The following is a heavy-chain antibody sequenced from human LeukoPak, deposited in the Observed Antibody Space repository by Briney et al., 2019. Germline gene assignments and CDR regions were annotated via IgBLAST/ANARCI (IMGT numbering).Heavy chain of an antibody. V-gene: IGHV3-74*01. CDR2: ISTDGKST. J-gene: IGHJ6*02. CDR1: GFTFSNYW. D-gene: IGHD2-2*01. CDR3: VRDYQFIQEV. Sequence: GGSLRLSCVASGFTFSNYWMLWVRQAPGKGLMWVSLISTDGKSTRYAESVKGRFTISRDNAKNALYLQMDILRVEDTALYFCVRDYQFIQEVWGQGTTVTVSS.